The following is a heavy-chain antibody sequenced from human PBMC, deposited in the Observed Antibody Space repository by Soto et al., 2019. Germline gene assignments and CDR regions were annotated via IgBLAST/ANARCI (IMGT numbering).Heavy chain of an antibody. CDR2: VSHDGRNT. CDR3: AKGGRQWLVTCDFNY. J-gene: IGHJ4*02. V-gene: IGHV3-30*18. D-gene: IGHD6-19*01. Sequence: VQLVESGGGVVQPGRSLRLSCAASGFTFSDYAMHWVRQAPGKGLEWVAVVSHDGRNTHYADSVKGRFTIYRDSSKNTVSLEMTSLRAKDTAVYYGAKGGRQWLVTCDFNYGGQGSLATVSS. CDR1: GFTFSDYA.